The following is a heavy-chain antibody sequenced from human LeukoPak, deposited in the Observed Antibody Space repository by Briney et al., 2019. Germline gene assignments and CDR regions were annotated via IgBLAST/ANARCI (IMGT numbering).Heavy chain of an antibody. CDR1: GFTFSSYS. V-gene: IGHV3-48*01. CDR3: ARDYEWLRF. J-gene: IGHJ4*02. D-gene: IGHD5-12*01. Sequence: GGSLRLSCAASGFTFSSYSMNWVRQAPGKGLEWVSYISSSSSTIYYADSVKGRFTNSRDNAKNSLYLQMNSLRAEDTAVYYCARDYEWLRFWGQGTLVTVSS. CDR2: ISSSSSTI.